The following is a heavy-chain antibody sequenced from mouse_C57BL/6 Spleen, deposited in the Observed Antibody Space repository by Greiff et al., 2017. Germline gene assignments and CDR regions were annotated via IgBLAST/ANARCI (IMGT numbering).Heavy chain of an antibody. CDR3: TRRAAGYYDFDY. V-gene: IGHV6-6*01. CDR1: GFTFSDAW. J-gene: IGHJ2*01. CDR2: IRNKANNHAT. D-gene: IGHD2-3*01. Sequence: EVKLVESGGGLVQPGGSMKLSCAASGFTFSDAWMDWVRQSPEKGLEWVAEIRNKANNHATYYAESVKGRFTISRDDSKSSVYLQMNSLRAEDTGIYYCTRRAAGYYDFDYWGQGTTLTVSS.